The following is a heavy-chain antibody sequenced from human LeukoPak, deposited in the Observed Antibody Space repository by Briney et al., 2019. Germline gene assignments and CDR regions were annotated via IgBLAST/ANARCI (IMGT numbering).Heavy chain of an antibody. D-gene: IGHD3-10*01. V-gene: IGHV4-59*01. CDR1: GASMTVYY. J-gene: IGHJ5*02. CDR2: IHDGGST. Sequence: AETLSLTCTVSGASMTVYYWTWIRQAPGKELEWIGYIHDGGSTNYNPSLKNRVTMLVDRSKNQVSLKLNSVAAADTAVDYCAGGVRPSWFTWFDPWGQGTLVTVSS. CDR3: AGGVRPSWFTWFDP.